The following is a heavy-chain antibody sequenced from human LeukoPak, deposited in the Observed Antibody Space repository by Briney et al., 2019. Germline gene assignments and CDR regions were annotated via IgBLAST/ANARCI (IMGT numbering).Heavy chain of an antibody. V-gene: IGHV1-18*01. J-gene: IGHJ5*02. Sequence: GASVKVSCKASGYTFTSYGISWVRQAPGQGLEWMGWISAYNGNTNYAQKLQGRVTMTTDTSTSTAYMELRSLRSDDTAVHYCARDEYCSGGSCYVPWFDPWGQGTLVTVSS. CDR3: ARDEYCSGGSCYVPWFDP. CDR1: GYTFTSYG. D-gene: IGHD2-15*01. CDR2: ISAYNGNT.